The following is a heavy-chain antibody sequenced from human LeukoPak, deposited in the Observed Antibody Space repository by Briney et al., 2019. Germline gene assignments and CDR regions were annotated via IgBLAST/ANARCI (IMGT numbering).Heavy chain of an antibody. V-gene: IGHV1-24*01. D-gene: IGHD6-19*01. Sequence: ASVKVSCKVSGYTLTGLSMHWVRQAPGKGLEWMGGFDPEDGETIYAQKFQGRVTMTEDTSTDTAYMELSSLRSEDTAVYYCATNRYSSGWYQGRTSYNWFDPWGQGTLVTVSS. CDR2: FDPEDGET. CDR1: GYTLTGLS. J-gene: IGHJ5*02. CDR3: ATNRYSSGWYQGRTSYNWFDP.